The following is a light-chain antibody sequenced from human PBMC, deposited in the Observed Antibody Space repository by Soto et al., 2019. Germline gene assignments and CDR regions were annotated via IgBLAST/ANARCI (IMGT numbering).Light chain of an antibody. CDR1: QSVSSN. V-gene: IGKV3-15*01. J-gene: IGKJ1*01. CDR2: GAS. CDR3: QQYNNWGT. Sequence: EIVMTQSPATLSVSPGERATISCRASQSVSSNLAWYQQKPGQAPRLLIYGASTRATGIPTRFSGSGSGTEFTLTSSSLQSEYFAVYYCQQYNNWGTFGQGTKVEIK.